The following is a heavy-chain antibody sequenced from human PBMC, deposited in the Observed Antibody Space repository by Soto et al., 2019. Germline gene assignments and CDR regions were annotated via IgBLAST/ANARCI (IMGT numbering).Heavy chain of an antibody. V-gene: IGHV1-18*01. D-gene: IGHD4-17*01. J-gene: IGHJ3*02. CDR2: ISAYNGNT. CDR1: GYTFTSYG. Sequence: GASVKVSCKASGYTFTSYGISWVRQAPGQGLEWMGWISAYNGNTNYAQKLQGRVTMTTDTSTSTAYMELRSLRSDDTAVYYCARDNGDYSDYLLFRYNAFDIWGQGTMVTVSS. CDR3: ARDNGDYSDYLLFRYNAFDI.